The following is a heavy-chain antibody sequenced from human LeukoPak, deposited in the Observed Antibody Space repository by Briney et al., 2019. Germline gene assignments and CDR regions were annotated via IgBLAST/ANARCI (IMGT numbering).Heavy chain of an antibody. V-gene: IGHV3-23*01. D-gene: IGHD1-26*01. CDR3: AKEGHSVVGDTITY. Sequence: GRSLRLSCAASGFTFKNYAMSWVRQAPGKGLEWVSAISGSGRGDSTYYAASVKGRFTISRDNSKNTLYLQMNSLRAEDTAVYSCAKEGHSVVGDTITYWGQGTPVTVSS. CDR2: ISGSGRGDST. J-gene: IGHJ4*02. CDR1: GFTFKNYA.